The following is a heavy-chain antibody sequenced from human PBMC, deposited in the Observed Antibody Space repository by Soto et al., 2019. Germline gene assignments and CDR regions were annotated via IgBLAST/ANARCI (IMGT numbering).Heavy chain of an antibody. D-gene: IGHD3-9*01. V-gene: IGHV3-23*01. CDR1: GFTFSSYA. CDR2: ISGSGGST. J-gene: IGHJ3*02. Sequence: PGGSLRLSCAASGFTFSSYAMSWVCQAPGKGLEWVSAISGSGGSTYYADTVKGRFTISRDNSKNTLYQQMNSLRAEDTVVYYCARTLNKYYDILTGYYKPPDAFDIWGQGTMVTVSS. CDR3: ARTLNKYYDILTGYYKPPDAFDI.